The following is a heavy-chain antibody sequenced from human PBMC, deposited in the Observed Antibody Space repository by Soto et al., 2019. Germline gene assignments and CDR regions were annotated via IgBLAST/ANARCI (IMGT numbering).Heavy chain of an antibody. Sequence: QITLKESGPPLVKPTQTLTLTCSFSGFSLSTNGVAVGWIRQPPGKALEWLALIYWDDDKRYNPSLKSRLAITKDTSKHQVVLTMTNMDPVDTGTYYCARRLVDDLSGNHFDPWGQGILVTVSS. J-gene: IGHJ5*02. D-gene: IGHD3-3*01. CDR3: ARRLVDDLSGNHFDP. V-gene: IGHV2-5*02. CDR1: GFSLSTNGVA. CDR2: IYWDDDK.